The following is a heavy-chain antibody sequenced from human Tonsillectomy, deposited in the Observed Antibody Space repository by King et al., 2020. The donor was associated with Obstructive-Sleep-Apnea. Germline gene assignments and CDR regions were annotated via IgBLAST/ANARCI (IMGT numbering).Heavy chain of an antibody. D-gene: IGHD7-27*01. CDR1: GDSISSYY. V-gene: IGHV4-59*01. J-gene: IGHJ4*02. Sequence: VQLQESGPGLVKPSETLSLTCTVSGDSISSYYWSWIRQPPGKGLEWIGDIYYSGSTKYNPSLKSRVTISVDTPKNQFSLKLSSVSAADTAVYYCAGVTGDLPYYYFDYWGQGTLVTVSS. CDR3: AGVTGDLPYYYFDY. CDR2: IYYSGST.